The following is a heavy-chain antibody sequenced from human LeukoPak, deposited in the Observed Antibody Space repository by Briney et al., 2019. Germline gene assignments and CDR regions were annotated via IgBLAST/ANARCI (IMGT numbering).Heavy chain of an antibody. J-gene: IGHJ4*02. CDR1: GFTFSTYG. V-gene: IGHV3-30*02. Sequence: PGGSLRLSCAASGFTFSTYGMHWVRQAPGKGLEWLSFIRYDGSNKYYADSVKGRFTISRDNSKNTLYLQMNSLRAEDTAVYYCAKTFPSQLWLSYWGQGTLVTVSS. D-gene: IGHD5-18*01. CDR2: IRYDGSNK. CDR3: AKTFPSQLWLSY.